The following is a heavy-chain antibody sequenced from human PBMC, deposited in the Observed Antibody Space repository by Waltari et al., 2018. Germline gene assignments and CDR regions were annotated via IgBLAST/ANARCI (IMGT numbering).Heavy chain of an antibody. CDR2: ISAYNGNT. V-gene: IGHV1-18*01. CDR1: GYTFSRSG. Sequence: QIQLVQSGAEVKKPGASVKVSCKASGYTFSRSGITWVRQAPGQGLEWMGSISAYNGNTNYAQKVQGRVTMTTDTSTSTAQMELRSLTSDDTAVYYCARDDRSCGGDCYFLDHWGQGTLVTVSS. J-gene: IGHJ4*02. D-gene: IGHD2-21*02. CDR3: ARDDRSCGGDCYFLDH.